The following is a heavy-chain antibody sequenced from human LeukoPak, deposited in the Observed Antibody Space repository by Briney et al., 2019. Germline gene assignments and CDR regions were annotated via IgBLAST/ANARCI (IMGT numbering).Heavy chain of an antibody. CDR3: ARDLKRGYSSGRYSWGTGSSNDY. CDR1: GYTFTSYG. Sequence: ASVKVSCKASGYTFTSYGISWVRQAPGQGLEWMGWISGYNGNTNYAQQKLQGRVTMTADTSTSTAYMELRSLRSDDTAVYYCARDLKRGYSSGRYSWGTGSSNDYWGQGTLVTVSS. V-gene: IGHV1-18*01. CDR2: ISGYNGNT. J-gene: IGHJ4*02. D-gene: IGHD6-19*01.